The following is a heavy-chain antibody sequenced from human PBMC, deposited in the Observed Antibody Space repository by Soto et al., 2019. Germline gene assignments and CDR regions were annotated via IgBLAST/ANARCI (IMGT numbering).Heavy chain of an antibody. CDR2: ISYSGST. CDR3: ARLYNYGSGKYALDV. CDR1: GGSISSSNYY. J-gene: IGHJ6*02. D-gene: IGHD3-10*01. Sequence: SETLSLTGTVSGGSISSSNYYWGWIRQPPGKGLEGIVIISYSGSTYYNPSLSSRVTIAVVTSKNRSSLKLSSVTAADTAGYFCARLYNYGSGKYALDVWGQGTTVTVSS. V-gene: IGHV4-39*01.